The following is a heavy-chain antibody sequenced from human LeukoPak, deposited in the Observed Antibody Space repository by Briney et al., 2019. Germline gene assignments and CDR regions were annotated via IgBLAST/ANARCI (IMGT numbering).Heavy chain of an antibody. CDR1: GFTFSSYA. J-gene: IGHJ4*02. Sequence: GGCLRLSCAASGFTFSSYAMHWVRQTPGKGLEWGAIISYDGSNKYYADSVKDRFTISTDNSKNTLYLQMNSLRAEDTAMYDCARSNWNSWGNDYWGQGTLVTVSS. D-gene: IGHD1-7*01. CDR2: ISYDGSNK. V-gene: IGHV3-30*04. CDR3: ARSNWNSWGNDY.